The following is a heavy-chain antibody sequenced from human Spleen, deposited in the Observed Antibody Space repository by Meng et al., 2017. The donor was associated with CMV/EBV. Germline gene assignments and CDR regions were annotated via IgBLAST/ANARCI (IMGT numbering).Heavy chain of an antibody. V-gene: IGHV3-30-3*01. J-gene: IGHJ4*02. CDR3: ARDDDGDSYVSGSYYVAGWH. CDR2: ISYDGSNK. Sequence: GESLKISCAASGFTFSSYAMHWVRQAPGKGLEWVAVISYDGSNKYYADSVKGRFTISRDNSKNTLYLQMNTLRAEDTALYYCARDDDGDSYVSGSYYVAGWHWGQGTLVTVSS. D-gene: IGHD3-10*01. CDR1: GFTFSSYA.